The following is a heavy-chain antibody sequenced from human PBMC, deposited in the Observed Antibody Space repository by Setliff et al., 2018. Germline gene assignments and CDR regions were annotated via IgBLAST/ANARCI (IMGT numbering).Heavy chain of an antibody. J-gene: IGHJ4*02. CDR2: ISAYSGDT. D-gene: IGHD3-22*01. Sequence: ASVKVSCKTSGYTLRSYGVSWVRQAPGQGLEWMGWISAYSGDTIYAQNYQGRVTMTTDTSTSTVYMELSSLRTEDTAVYYCARGYYDSYARYYVVGDYWGQGTPVTVSS. V-gene: IGHV1-18*01. CDR3: ARGYYDSYARYYVVGDY. CDR1: GYTLRSYG.